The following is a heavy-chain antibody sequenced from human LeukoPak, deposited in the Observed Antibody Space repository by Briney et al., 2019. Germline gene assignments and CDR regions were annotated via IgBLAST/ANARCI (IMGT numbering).Heavy chain of an antibody. J-gene: IGHJ3*02. D-gene: IGHD3-22*01. CDR3: ARPNYYDSSGYPPPFDI. Sequence: SETLSLTCTVSGYSISSGYYWSWIRQPAGKGLEWIGRIYTSGSTNYNPSLKSRVTISVDTSKNQFSLKLSSVTAADTAVYYCARPNYYDSSGYPPPFDIWGQGTMVTVSS. CDR2: IYTSGST. V-gene: IGHV4-61*02. CDR1: GYSISSGYY.